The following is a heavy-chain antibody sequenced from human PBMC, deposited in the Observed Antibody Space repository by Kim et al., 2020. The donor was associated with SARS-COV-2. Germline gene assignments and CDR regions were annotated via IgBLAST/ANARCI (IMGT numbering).Heavy chain of an antibody. D-gene: IGHD2-15*01. J-gene: IGHJ4*02. CDR3: VKDVGYCSGGSCRSRLD. V-gene: IGHV3-64D*06. Sequence: VKGRCTISRDNAKNTLYLQMSSVRAEDTAVYYCVKDVGYCSGGSCRSRLDWGQGTLVTVSS.